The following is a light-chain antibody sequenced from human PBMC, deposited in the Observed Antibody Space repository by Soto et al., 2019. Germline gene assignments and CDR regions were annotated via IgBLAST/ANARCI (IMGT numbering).Light chain of an antibody. CDR1: QSVSSSY. V-gene: IGKV3-20*01. Sequence: EIVVTQSPGTLSLSPGERATLSCRASQSVSSSYLAWYQQKPGQAPRLLIYGASSRATGIPDRFSGSGSGTDFTLTISRLEPEDFAVYYSPQYGNAPRTFVQVTMV. J-gene: IGKJ1*01. CDR3: PQYGNAPRT. CDR2: GAS.